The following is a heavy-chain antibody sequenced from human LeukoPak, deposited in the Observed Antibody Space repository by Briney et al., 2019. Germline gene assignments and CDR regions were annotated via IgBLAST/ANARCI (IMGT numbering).Heavy chain of an antibody. CDR3: ARGSTGQYDP. D-gene: IGHD1-14*01. Sequence: PSETLSLTCSVSGDSISSYYWKWIRQSPGKGLEWIGYVHYSGSSSNNPSLKSRVTMSVDTSKNQFSLKLSSLTAADTAVYYCARGSTGQYDPWGQGILVTVSS. CDR2: VHYSGSS. J-gene: IGHJ5*02. V-gene: IGHV4-59*01. CDR1: GDSISSYY.